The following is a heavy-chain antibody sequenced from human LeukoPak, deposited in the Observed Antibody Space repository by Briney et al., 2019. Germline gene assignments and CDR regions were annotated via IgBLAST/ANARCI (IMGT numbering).Heavy chain of an antibody. CDR2: ISWNSGSI. V-gene: IGHV3-9*01. CDR1: GFTFDDYA. CDR3: AKGSSSGWLDAFDI. D-gene: IGHD6-19*01. J-gene: IGHJ3*02. Sequence: GGSLRLSCAASGFTFDDYAMHWVRQAPGKGLEWVSTISWNSGSIGYADSVKGRFTISRDNAKNSLYLQMNSLRAEDTALYYCAKGSSSGWLDAFDIWGQGTMVTVSS.